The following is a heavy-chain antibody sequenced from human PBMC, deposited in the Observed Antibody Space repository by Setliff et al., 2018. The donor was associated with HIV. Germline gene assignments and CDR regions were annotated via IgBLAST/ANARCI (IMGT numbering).Heavy chain of an antibody. D-gene: IGHD6-19*01. V-gene: IGHV3-21*01. CDR3: ARDSGGWYPTGDYYYYYMDV. CDR1: GFTFSGYS. CDR2: ISSSSSYI. Sequence: PGGSLRLSCAASGFTFSGYSMNWVRQAPGKGLEWVSSISSSSSYIYYADSVKGRFTISRDNAKNSPYLQMNSLRAEDTAVYYCARDSGGWYPTGDYYYYYMDVWGKGTTVTVSS. J-gene: IGHJ6*03.